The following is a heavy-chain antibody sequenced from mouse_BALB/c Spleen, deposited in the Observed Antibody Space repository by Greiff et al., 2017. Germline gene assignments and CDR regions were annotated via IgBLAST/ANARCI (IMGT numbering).Heavy chain of an antibody. CDR1: GYSITSGYY. V-gene: IGHV3-6*02. J-gene: IGHJ4*01. Sequence: DVKLVESGPGLVKPSQSLSLTCSVTGYSITSGYYWNWIRQFPGNKLEWMGYISYDGSNNYNPSLKNRISITRDTSKNQFFLKLNSVTTEDTATYYCARGYGKGYAMDYWGQGTSVTVSS. CDR3: ARGYGKGYAMDY. D-gene: IGHD2-1*01. CDR2: ISYDGSN.